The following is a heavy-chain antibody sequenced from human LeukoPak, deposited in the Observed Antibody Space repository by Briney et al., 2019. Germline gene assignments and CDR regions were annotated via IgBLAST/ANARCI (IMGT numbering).Heavy chain of an antibody. CDR3: ARVDLYYDSSGYSQAANDY. V-gene: IGHV1-18*04. J-gene: IGHJ4*02. D-gene: IGHD3-22*01. CDR2: VSAYNGVT. CDR1: GYTFTSYY. Sequence: ASVKVSCKASGYTFTSYYMHWVRQAPGQGLEWMGWVSAYNGVTNYAQNFQDRVTMTTDTPTTTAYMELRSLRSDDTAVYYCARVDLYYDSSGYSQAANDYWGQGTLVTVSS.